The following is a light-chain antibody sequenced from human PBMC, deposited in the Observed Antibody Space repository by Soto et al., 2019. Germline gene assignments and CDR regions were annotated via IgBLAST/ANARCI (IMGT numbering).Light chain of an antibody. CDR3: QHYGNWPPLT. Sequence: EIVMTQSPATLSVTPGERATLSCRASENVRSNVAWYQHRPGQAPRLLIYGAFSRATGIPARFSGSGSGTDFTLTITSLQPEDFAVYYCQHYGNWPPLTFGQGTTVEFK. CDR1: ENVRSN. CDR2: GAF. V-gene: IGKV3D-15*01. J-gene: IGKJ1*01.